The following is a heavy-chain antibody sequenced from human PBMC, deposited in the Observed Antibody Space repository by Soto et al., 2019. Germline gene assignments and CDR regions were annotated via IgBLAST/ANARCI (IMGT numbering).Heavy chain of an antibody. J-gene: IGHJ4*02. CDR3: AKSRYNWNDAQFDY. V-gene: IGHV3-23*01. D-gene: IGHD1-1*01. Sequence: EVQLLESGGGLVQPGGSLRLSCAASGFTFSSYAMSWVRQAPGKGLEWVSAISGSGGSTYYADSVKGRLTISIDNSKNTLYQQMNSLRAEDTAVYYCAKSRYNWNDAQFDYWGQGTLVTVSS. CDR1: GFTFSSYA. CDR2: ISGSGGST.